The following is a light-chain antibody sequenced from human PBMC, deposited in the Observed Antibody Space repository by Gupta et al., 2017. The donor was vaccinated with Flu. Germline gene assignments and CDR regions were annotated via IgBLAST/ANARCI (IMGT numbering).Light chain of an antibody. Sequence: SVLTQPPSVSAAPGQKVTISCSGSNSNIGGYFVSWYQQFPGMAPKLLIYDNNKRPSGIPDRFSGSKSGTSATLDIXGXQKGDEXDYFCGTWDNSLSAGVFGGGTKLTVL. V-gene: IGLV1-51*01. CDR3: GTWDNSLSAGV. CDR1: NSNIGGYF. J-gene: IGLJ2*01. CDR2: DNN.